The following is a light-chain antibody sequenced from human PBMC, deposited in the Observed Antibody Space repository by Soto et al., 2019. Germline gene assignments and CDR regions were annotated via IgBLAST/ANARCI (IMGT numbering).Light chain of an antibody. V-gene: IGKV3-11*01. CDR2: DAS. Sequence: EIVLTQSPATLSLSPGERATLSCRASQSISSYLAWYQQKRSQAPRLLIYDASNRATGIPARFSGSGSGTDFTLTISSLETEDFAVYYCQQRSSWPLTFGGGTKVEIK. J-gene: IGKJ4*01. CDR3: QQRSSWPLT. CDR1: QSISSY.